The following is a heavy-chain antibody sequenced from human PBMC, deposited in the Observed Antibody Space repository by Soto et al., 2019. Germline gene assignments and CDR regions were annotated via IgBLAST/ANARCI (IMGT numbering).Heavy chain of an antibody. CDR3: ARPNCSSISCSAYSYGMEV. Sequence: GESLKISCKASGYSFTSYWISWLRQMPGKVLEWMGRIDPSDSYTNYSPSFQGHVTISADKSISTAYLQWSSLKASDTAMYYCARPNCSSISCSAYSYGMEVWGQGTTVTVSS. CDR2: IDPSDSYT. J-gene: IGHJ6*01. D-gene: IGHD2-2*01. V-gene: IGHV5-10-1*01. CDR1: GYSFTSYW.